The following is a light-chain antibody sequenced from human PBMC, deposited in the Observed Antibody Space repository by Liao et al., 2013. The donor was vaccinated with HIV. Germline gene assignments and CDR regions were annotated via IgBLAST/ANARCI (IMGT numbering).Light chain of an antibody. J-gene: IGLJ2*01. V-gene: IGLV3-21*01. CDR3: QAWDSGAVV. CDR1: NIGSKS. CDR2: NDG. Sequence: YVLTQPPSVSVAPGKTARITCGGKNIGSKSVHWYQQKPGQAPVLVIHNDGDRPSGIPERFSGSNSGNTATLTISGTQAMDEADYYCQAWDSGAVVFGGGTKRDRP.